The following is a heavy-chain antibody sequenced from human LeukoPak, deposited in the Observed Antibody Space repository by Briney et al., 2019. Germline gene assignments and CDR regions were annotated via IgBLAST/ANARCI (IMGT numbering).Heavy chain of an antibody. CDR3: ATYYYGSGSYRWTPPDY. CDR1: GFTFSTYA. J-gene: IGHJ4*02. V-gene: IGHV3-23*01. D-gene: IGHD3-10*01. CDR2: ISYTGYNA. Sequence: GGSPRLSCAASGFTFSTYAMSWARQPPGKGLEWVSTISYTGYNAYYADSVKGRFTISSDNSKSTVYLQMNSLRGEDTAVYYCATYYYGSGSYRWTPPDYWGQGTLVTVSS.